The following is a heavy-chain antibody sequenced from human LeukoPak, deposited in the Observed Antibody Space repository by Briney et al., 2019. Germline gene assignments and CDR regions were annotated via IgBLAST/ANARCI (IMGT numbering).Heavy chain of an antibody. J-gene: IGHJ6*04. V-gene: IGHV1-3*01. D-gene: IGHD3-9*01. CDR3: AIETGSYYYGMDV. CDR2: INAGNGNT. CDR1: GYTFTSYA. Sequence: ASVKVSYKASGYTFTSYAMHWVRQAPGQRLEWMGWINAGNGNTKYSQKFQGRGTITRDTSASTAYMELSSLRSEDTAVYYCAIETGSYYYGMDVWGKGTTVTVSS.